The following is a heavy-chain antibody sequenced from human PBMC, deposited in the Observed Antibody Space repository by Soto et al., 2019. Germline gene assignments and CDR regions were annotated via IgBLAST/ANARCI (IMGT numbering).Heavy chain of an antibody. V-gene: IGHV4-59*01. J-gene: IGHJ6*03. Sequence: QVQLQESGPGLVKPSETLSLTCTVSGGSISSYYWSWIRQPPGKGLEWIGYIYYSGSTNYNPSLKSRVTISVDTSKNPFSLKLSSVTAADTAVYYCARDQGVRVVVADLEYYYYYMDVWGKGTTVTVSS. CDR3: ARDQGVRVVVADLEYYYYYMDV. D-gene: IGHD2-15*01. CDR1: GGSISSYY. CDR2: IYYSGST.